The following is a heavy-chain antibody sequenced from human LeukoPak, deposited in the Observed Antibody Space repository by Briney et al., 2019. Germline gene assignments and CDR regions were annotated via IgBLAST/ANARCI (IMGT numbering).Heavy chain of an antibody. V-gene: IGHV3-21*01. CDR1: GFTFSSYS. CDR2: ISSSSSYI. CDR3: ARYIVGATGTDY. D-gene: IGHD1-26*01. J-gene: IGHJ4*02. Sequence: GRSLRLSCADSGFTFSSYSMNWVRQAPGKGLEWVSSISSSSSYIYYADSVKGRFTISRDNAKNSLYLQMNSLRAEDTAVYYCARYIVGATGTDYWGQGTLVTVSS.